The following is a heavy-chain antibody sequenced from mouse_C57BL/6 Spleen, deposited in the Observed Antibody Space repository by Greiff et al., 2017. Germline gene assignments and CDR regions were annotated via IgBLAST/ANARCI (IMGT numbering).Heavy chain of an antibody. D-gene: IGHD4-1*01. CDR1: GYAFTNYL. CDR2: INPGSGGT. CDR3: ARWDIDYFDY. V-gene: IGHV1-54*01. Sequence: VQVVESGAELVRPGTSVKVSCKASGYAFTNYLIEWVKQRPGQGLEWIGVINPGSGGTNYNEKFKGKATLTADKSSSTAYMQLSSLTSEDSAVYICARWDIDYFDYWGQGTTLTVSS. J-gene: IGHJ2*01.